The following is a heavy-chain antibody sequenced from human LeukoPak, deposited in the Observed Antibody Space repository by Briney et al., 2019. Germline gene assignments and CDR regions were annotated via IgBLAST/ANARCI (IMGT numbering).Heavy chain of an antibody. CDR2: ISYDGSNK. V-gene: IGHV3-30*18. CDR1: GFTFSSYG. Sequence: GGSLRLSCAASGFTFSSYGMHWVRQAPAKGLEWVAVISYDGSNKYYADSVKGRFTISRDNSKNTLYLQMNSLRAEDTAVYYCAKDLEGAIDYWGQGTLVTVSS. CDR3: AKDLEGAIDY. D-gene: IGHD1-26*01. J-gene: IGHJ4*02.